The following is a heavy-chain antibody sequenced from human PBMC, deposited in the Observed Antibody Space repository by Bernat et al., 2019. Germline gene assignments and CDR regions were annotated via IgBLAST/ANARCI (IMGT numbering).Heavy chain of an antibody. Sequence: QVQLVESGGGVVQPGRSLRLSCEASGFSFSSYGMHWVRQAPGKGLEWVAVIGYDGSNKYYADSVKGRLTISRDNSRNTLYLQMNSLRAEDMAVYYCAKGLAAAGQRGYFDYWGQGTLVTVSS. CDR3: AKGLAAAGQRGYFDY. V-gene: IGHV3-30*18. CDR1: GFSFSSYG. CDR2: IGYDGSNK. D-gene: IGHD6-13*01. J-gene: IGHJ4*02.